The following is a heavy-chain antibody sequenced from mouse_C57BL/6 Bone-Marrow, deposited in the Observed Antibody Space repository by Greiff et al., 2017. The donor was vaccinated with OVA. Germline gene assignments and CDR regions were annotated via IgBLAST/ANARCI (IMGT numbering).Heavy chain of an antibody. CDR1: GFNIKDDY. CDR2: IDPENGDT. D-gene: IGHD2-1*01. V-gene: IGHV14-4*01. Sequence: EVQLQQSGAELVRPGASVKLSCTASGFNIKDDYMHWVKQRPEQGLEWIGWIDPENGDTEYASKFQGKATITADTSSNTAYLQLSSLTSEDTAVYSCTQRTYGNYEYFDVWGTGTTVTVSS. CDR3: TQRTYGNYEYFDV. J-gene: IGHJ1*03.